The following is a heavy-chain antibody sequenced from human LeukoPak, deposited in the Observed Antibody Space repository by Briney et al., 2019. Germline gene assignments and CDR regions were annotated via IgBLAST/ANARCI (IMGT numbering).Heavy chain of an antibody. CDR2: IYHSGST. CDR3: AREGSRFLLYNWFDP. J-gene: IGHJ5*02. D-gene: IGHD3-16*01. Sequence: SETLSLTCTVSGYSISSGYYWGWIRQPPGQGLEWIGSIYHSGSTHYNPSLKSRVTISVDTSKNQFSLKLSSVTAADTAVYYCAREGSRFLLYNWFDPWGQGTLVTVSS. CDR1: GYSISSGYY. V-gene: IGHV4-38-2*02.